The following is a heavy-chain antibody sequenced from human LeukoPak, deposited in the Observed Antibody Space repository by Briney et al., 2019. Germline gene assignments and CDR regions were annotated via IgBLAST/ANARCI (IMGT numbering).Heavy chain of an antibody. D-gene: IGHD3-16*02. CDR1: GGSISSYY. CDR3: ARGVNYDYVWGSYRYSLDAFDI. J-gene: IGHJ3*02. CDR2: IYYSGST. V-gene: IGHV4-59*01. Sequence: SETLSLTCTVSGGSISSYYWSWIRQPPGKGLEWIGYIYYSGSTNYNPSLKSRVTISVDTSKNQFSLKLSSVTAADTAVYYCARGVNYDYVWGSYRYSLDAFDIWGQGTMVTVSS.